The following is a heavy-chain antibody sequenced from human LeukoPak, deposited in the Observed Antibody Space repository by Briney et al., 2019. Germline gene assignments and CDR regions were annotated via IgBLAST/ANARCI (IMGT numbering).Heavy chain of an antibody. CDR3: AKASSHEDYQHPFFYYYSMDV. J-gene: IGHJ6*03. D-gene: IGHD2-2*01. CDR1: GFTFSSYG. V-gene: IGHV3-30*02. CDR2: IRYDGSNK. Sequence: GGSQRLSCAASGFTFSSYGMHCLRQAPGKGREGVAFIRYDGSNKYYADSVKGRFTISRDKSKNTLYLQMNSLRAEDTAVYYCAKASSHEDYQHPFFYYYSMDVWGKGTTVTVSS.